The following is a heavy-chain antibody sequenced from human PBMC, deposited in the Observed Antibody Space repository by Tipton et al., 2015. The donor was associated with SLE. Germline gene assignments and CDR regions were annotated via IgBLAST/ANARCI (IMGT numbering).Heavy chain of an antibody. D-gene: IGHD1-26*01. CDR2: ISTSSNDI. V-gene: IGHV3-21*01. CDR1: GFTFSSYW. J-gene: IGHJ4*02. CDR3: ARDLDLLTYFDY. Sequence: QLVQSGGGLVQPGGSLRLSCVVSGFTFSSYWMSWVRQAPGKGLEWVSSISTSSNDIYYADSVKGRFTISRDNAKNSLYLQMNSLRAEDTAVYYCARDLDLLTYFDYWGQGTLVTVSS.